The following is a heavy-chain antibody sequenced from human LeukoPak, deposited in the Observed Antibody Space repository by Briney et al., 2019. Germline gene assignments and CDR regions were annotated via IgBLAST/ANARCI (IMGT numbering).Heavy chain of an antibody. CDR2: ISYDGSNK. D-gene: IGHD6-19*01. J-gene: IGHJ5*02. Sequence: HPGRSLRLSCAASGFTFSSYAMHWVRQAPGKGLEWVAVISYDGSNKYYADSVKGRFTISRDNSKNTLYLQMNSLRAEDTAVYYCARDLKVLFSSGWYNWFDPWAREPWSPSPQ. CDR3: ARDLKVLFSSGWYNWFDP. V-gene: IGHV3-30-3*01. CDR1: GFTFSSYA.